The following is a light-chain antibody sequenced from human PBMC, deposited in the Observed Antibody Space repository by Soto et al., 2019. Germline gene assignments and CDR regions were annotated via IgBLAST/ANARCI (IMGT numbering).Light chain of an antibody. V-gene: IGKV1-33*01. Sequence: SQMTQSPSSRSASVGDIVTITCHASQDISNYLNWYQQKPGKAPKLLIYDASNLETGVPSRFSGSGSGTDFTFTISSLQPEDIATYYCQQYDNLPLTFGGGTKVDIK. CDR1: QDISNY. CDR3: QQYDNLPLT. CDR2: DAS. J-gene: IGKJ4*01.